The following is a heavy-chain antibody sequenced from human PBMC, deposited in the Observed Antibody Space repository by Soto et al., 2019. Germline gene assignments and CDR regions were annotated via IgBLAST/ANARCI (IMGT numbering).Heavy chain of an antibody. V-gene: IGHV4-39*01. J-gene: IGHJ6*02. Sequence: SAPLSLTCTFAAGSSSSNSYYSAWVRQPPGKGLEWIGNIYYSGTTYYNPSLKSRVTISVDTSKNQFSLKLSSVTAADTAVYYCARHKGGYYSGVDVWGQGTTVTVSS. CDR1: AGSSSSNSYY. D-gene: IGHD3-16*01. CDR3: ARHKGGYYSGVDV. CDR2: IYYSGTT.